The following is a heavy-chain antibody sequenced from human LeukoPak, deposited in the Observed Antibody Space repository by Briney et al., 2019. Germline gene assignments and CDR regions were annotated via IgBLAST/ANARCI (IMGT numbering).Heavy chain of an antibody. D-gene: IGHD6-13*01. J-gene: IGHJ6*02. CDR3: TRDHVAAAGTDYFYYYGMDV. CDR1: GFTFSTYN. Sequence: GGSLRLSCAASGFTFSTYNMNWVRQAPGKGLEWVSSISVSSTYTFYADSVKGRFTISRDNAKNSLYLQMYSLRAEDTAVYYCTRDHVAAAGTDYFYYYGMDVWGQGSTVTVSS. V-gene: IGHV3-21*01. CDR2: ISVSSTYT.